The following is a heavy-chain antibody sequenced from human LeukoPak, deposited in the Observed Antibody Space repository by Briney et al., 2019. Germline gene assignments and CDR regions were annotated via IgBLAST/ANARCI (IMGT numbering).Heavy chain of an antibody. J-gene: IGHJ4*02. Sequence: GGSLRLSCAASGFTFSNYAMHWVRQAPGKGLEWVAVISYDGSNKYYADSVKGRFTISRDNSKNTLYLQMNSLRAEDTAVYYCAKDALSDYHFDYWGQGTLVTVSS. CDR2: ISYDGSNK. V-gene: IGHV3-30-3*01. D-gene: IGHD4-17*01. CDR3: AKDALSDYHFDY. CDR1: GFTFSNYA.